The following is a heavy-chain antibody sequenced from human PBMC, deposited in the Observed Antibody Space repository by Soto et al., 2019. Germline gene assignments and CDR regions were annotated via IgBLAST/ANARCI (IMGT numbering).Heavy chain of an antibody. Sequence: SETLSLTCTVSGGSISSYHWSWIRQSPGKGLEWIGYTSNSAPTIYNPSLKSRVTISADTSKNQFSLKLSSVTAADTAVYYCARVRGYDMIYYYYGMDVWGQGTTVTVSS. J-gene: IGHJ6*02. V-gene: IGHV4-59*12. CDR1: GGSISSYH. D-gene: IGHD5-12*01. CDR2: TSNSAPT. CDR3: ARVRGYDMIYYYYGMDV.